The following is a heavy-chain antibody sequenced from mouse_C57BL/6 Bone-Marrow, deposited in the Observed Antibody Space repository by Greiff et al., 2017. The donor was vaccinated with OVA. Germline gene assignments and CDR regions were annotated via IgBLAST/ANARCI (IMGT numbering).Heavy chain of an antibody. CDR2: IWSGGST. V-gene: IGHV2-2*01. Sequence: VMLVESGPGLVQPSQSLSITCTVSGFSLTSYGVHWVRQSPGKGLEWLGVIWSGGSTDYNAAFISRLSISKDNSKSQVFFKMNSLQADDTAIYYCASQLGYYAMDYWGQGTSVTVSS. D-gene: IGHD4-1*02. J-gene: IGHJ4*01. CDR1: GFSLTSYG. CDR3: ASQLGYYAMDY.